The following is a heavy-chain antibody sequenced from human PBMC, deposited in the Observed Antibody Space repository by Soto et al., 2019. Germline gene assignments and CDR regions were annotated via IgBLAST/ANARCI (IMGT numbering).Heavy chain of an antibody. CDR1: GYTFTSYD. D-gene: IGHD3-22*01. J-gene: IGHJ3*02. CDR2: MNPNSGNT. CDR3: ARGGANYYDSSGYYAFDI. V-gene: IGHV1-8*01. Sequence: ASVKVSCKASGYTFTSYDINWVRQATGQGLEWMGWMNPNSGNTGYAQKFQGRVTMTRKTSISTAYIELSSLRAEDTAVYYCARGGANYYDSSGYYAFDIWGQGTMVTVSS.